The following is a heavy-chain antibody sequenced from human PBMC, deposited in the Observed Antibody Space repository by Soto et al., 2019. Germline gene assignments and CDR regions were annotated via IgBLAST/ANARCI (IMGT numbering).Heavy chain of an antibody. Sequence: GASVKVSCKASGHTLINYYMHWVRQAPGQGLDWLGKIDPSGNGTSYAERFQGRITLTSDTSTNTVCVELSSLRSEDTAIYYCAINYYDSSAYLYWGQGTLVTVSS. CDR1: GHTLINYY. V-gene: IGHV1-46*01. J-gene: IGHJ4*02. CDR3: AINYYDSSAYLY. D-gene: IGHD3-22*01. CDR2: IDPSGNGT.